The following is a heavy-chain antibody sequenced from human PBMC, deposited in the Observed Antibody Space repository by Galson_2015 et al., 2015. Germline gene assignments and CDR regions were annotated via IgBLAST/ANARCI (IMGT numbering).Heavy chain of an antibody. V-gene: IGHV2-5*02. CDR3: ARGARYCSSTSCHPNGWWFDP. Sequence: PALVKPTQTLTLTCTFSGFSLSTSGVGVGWIRQPPGKALEWLALIYWDDDKRYSPSLKSRLTITKDTSKNQVVLTMTNMDPVDTATYYCARGARYCSSTSCHPNGWWFDPWGQGTLVTVSS. CDR2: IYWDDDK. CDR1: GFSLSTSGVG. D-gene: IGHD2-2*01. J-gene: IGHJ5*02.